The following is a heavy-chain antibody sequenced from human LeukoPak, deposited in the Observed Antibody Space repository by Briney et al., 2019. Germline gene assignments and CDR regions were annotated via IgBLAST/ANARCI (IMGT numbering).Heavy chain of an antibody. CDR2: ISAYNGNT. V-gene: IGHV1-18*01. CDR3: ARVPNPKLLYDSSGYYSRWFDP. CDR1: GYTFTSYG. J-gene: IGHJ5*02. Sequence: ASVKVSCKASGYTFTSYGISWVRQAPGQGLEWMGWISAYNGNTNYAQKLQGRVTMTTATSPSTAYMELRSLRSDDTAVYYCARVPNPKLLYDSSGYYSRWFDPWGQGTLVTVSS. D-gene: IGHD3-22*01.